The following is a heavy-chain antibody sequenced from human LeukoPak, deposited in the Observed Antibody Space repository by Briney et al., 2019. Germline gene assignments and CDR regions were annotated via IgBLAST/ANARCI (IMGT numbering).Heavy chain of an antibody. CDR3: ARDRDYYDRSGRLDF. CDR2: INHSGNT. Sequence: SETLSLTCGVHGSSFTGYYWPWIRQPPGKGLEWIGEINHSGNTNYNASLKSRVSISVDTSKNQFSLDLTSVTAANTAVYYCARDRDYYDRSGRLDFWDQGTLVTVSS. V-gene: IGHV4-34*01. D-gene: IGHD3-22*01. J-gene: IGHJ4*02. CDR1: GSSFTGYY.